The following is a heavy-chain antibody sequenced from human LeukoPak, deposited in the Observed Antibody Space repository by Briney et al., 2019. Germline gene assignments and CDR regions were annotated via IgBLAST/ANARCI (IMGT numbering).Heavy chain of an antibody. D-gene: IGHD6-13*01. V-gene: IGHV3-48*01. Sequence: RTGGSLRLSCAASGFTFSSYSMNWVRQAPGKGLEWVSYISSSSSTIYYADSVKGRFTISRDNAKKSLYLQMNSLRAEDTAVYYCAGGYSSSWYYYYYYGMDVWGQGTTVTVSS. CDR2: ISSSSSTI. CDR3: AGGYSSSWYYYYYYGMDV. CDR1: GFTFSSYS. J-gene: IGHJ6*02.